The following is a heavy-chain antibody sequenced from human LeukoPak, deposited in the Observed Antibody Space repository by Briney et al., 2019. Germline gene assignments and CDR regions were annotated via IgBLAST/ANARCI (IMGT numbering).Heavy chain of an antibody. Sequence: ASVKVSCKASGYTFTSYGISWVRQAPGQGLEWMGWISAYNGNTNYAQKFQGRVTITTDESTSTAYMELSSLRSEDTAVYYCATRYSSSWYFDYWGQGTLVTVSS. CDR1: GYTFTSYG. D-gene: IGHD6-13*01. CDR3: ATRYSSSWYFDY. CDR2: ISAYNGNT. J-gene: IGHJ4*02. V-gene: IGHV1-18*01.